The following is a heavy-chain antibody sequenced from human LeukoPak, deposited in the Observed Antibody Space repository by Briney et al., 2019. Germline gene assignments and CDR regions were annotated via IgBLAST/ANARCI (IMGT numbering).Heavy chain of an antibody. CDR1: GFTFSNYA. CDR3: AKNQGQWLVPVDY. CDR2: MSGSGGST. V-gene: IGHV3-23*01. Sequence: GGSLRLSCAASGFTFSNYAMSWVRQAPGKGLEWVSSMSGSGGSTYYADSVKGRFTISRDNSRNTLYLQMNNLRAEDTALYYCAKNQGQWLVPVDYWGQGTLVTVSS. J-gene: IGHJ4*02. D-gene: IGHD6-19*01.